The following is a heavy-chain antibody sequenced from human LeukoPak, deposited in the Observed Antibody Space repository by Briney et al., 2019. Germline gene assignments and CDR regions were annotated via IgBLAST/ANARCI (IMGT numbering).Heavy chain of an antibody. CDR3: ARDLFRGYSYGWLYGTGGY. CDR2: ISHNGGVT. V-gene: IGHV3-30-3*01. CDR1: GFRFSDYA. D-gene: IGHD5-18*01. Sequence: PGGSLRLSCAASGFRFSDYAVHWLRQAPGKGLEWVAIISHNGGVTDHTDSVKGRFTISRDNAKNSLYLQMNSLRAEDTAVYYCARDLFRGYSYGWLYGTGGYWGQGTLVTVSS. J-gene: IGHJ4*02.